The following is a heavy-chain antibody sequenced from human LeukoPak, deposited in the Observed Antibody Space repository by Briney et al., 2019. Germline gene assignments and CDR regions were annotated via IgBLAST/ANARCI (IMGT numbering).Heavy chain of an antibody. V-gene: IGHV1-69*05. J-gene: IGHJ5*02. D-gene: IGHD3-10*01. CDR3: ARSGFGELTRWFDP. Sequence: VKVSCKASGGTFSSYAISWVRRAPGQGLEWMGRIIPIFGTANYAQKFQGRVTITTDESTSTAYMELSSLRSEDTAVYYCARSGFGELTRWFDPWGQGTLVTVSS. CDR2: IIPIFGTA. CDR1: GGTFSSYA.